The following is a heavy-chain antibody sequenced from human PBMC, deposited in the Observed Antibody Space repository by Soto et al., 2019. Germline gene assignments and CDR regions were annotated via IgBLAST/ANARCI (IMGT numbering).Heavy chain of an antibody. CDR1: GFTFSSYA. D-gene: IGHD1-7*01. J-gene: IGHJ6*02. V-gene: IGHV3-23*01. CDR2: ISGSGGST. Sequence: GGSLRLSCAASGFTFSSYAMSWVRQAPGKGLEWVSAISGSGGSTYYADSVKGRFTISRDNSKNTLYLQMNSLRAEDTAVYYCARDPREENWNWIGFYGMDVWGQGTTVTVSS. CDR3: ARDPREENWNWIGFYGMDV.